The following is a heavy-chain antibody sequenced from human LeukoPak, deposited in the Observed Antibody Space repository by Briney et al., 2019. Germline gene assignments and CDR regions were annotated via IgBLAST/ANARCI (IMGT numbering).Heavy chain of an antibody. D-gene: IGHD2-2*01. CDR2: IKQDGSEK. CDR1: GFTFSRYW. Sequence: GGSLRLSCAASGFTFSRYWMSWVRRAPGTGLEWVANIKQDGSEKYYVDSVKGRFTISRDNAKNSLYLQMNSLRAEDTAVYYCARDCGSTGCDYWGQGTLVTASS. J-gene: IGHJ4*02. V-gene: IGHV3-7*04. CDR3: ARDCGSTGCDY.